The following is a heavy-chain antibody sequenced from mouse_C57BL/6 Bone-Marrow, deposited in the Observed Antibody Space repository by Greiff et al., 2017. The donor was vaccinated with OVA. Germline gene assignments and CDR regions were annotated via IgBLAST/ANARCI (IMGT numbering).Heavy chain of an antibody. CDR3: ARNRLLRYPYYYAMDY. J-gene: IGHJ4*01. CDR1: GFTFSDYY. CDR2: ISNGGGST. Sequence: EVMLVESGGGLVQPGGSLKLSCAASGFTFSDYYMYWVRQTPEKRLEWVAYISNGGGSTYYPDTVKGRFTISRDNAMNTLYLQMSRLKSEDTAMYYCARNRLLRYPYYYAMDYWGQGTSVTVSS. D-gene: IGHD1-1*01. V-gene: IGHV5-12*01.